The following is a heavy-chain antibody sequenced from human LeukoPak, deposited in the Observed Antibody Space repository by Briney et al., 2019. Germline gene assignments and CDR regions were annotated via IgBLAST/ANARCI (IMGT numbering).Heavy chain of an antibody. CDR3: ARGSIIMVRGVIISYWYFDL. J-gene: IGHJ2*01. CDR1: GDSVSSNSAA. CDR2: TYYRSKWYN. Sequence: SQTLSLTCAISGDSVSSNSAAWNWIRQSPSRGLEWLGRTYYRSKWYNDYSVSVKSRITINPDTSKNQFSLQLNSVTPEDTAVYYCARGSIIMVRGVIISYWYFDLWGRGTLVTVSS. V-gene: IGHV6-1*01. D-gene: IGHD3-10*01.